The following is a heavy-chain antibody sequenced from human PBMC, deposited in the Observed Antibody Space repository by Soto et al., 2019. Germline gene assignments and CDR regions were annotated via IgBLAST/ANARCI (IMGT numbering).Heavy chain of an antibody. J-gene: IGHJ6*02. CDR1: GYIFVNYG. Sequence: QVQLVQSGDEVRKPGSSVKVSCKASGYIFVNYGIAWVRQAPGQGLEWMGWISPYSASKVQGRLTMTTDTSTSTAYMDLGSLTSDDTAVYYCAMVDNYVTPTPQDVWGQGTTVTVSS. V-gene: IGHV1-18*01. CDR2: ISPYSA. D-gene: IGHD3-16*01. CDR3: AMVDNYVTPTPQDV.